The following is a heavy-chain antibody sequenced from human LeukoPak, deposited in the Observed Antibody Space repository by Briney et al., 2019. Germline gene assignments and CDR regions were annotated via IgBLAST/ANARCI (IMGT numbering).Heavy chain of an antibody. J-gene: IGHJ5*02. CDR1: GGSISSYY. Sequence: PSETLSLTCTVSGGSISSYYWSWIRQPPGKGLEWIGYIYYSGSTNYNPSLKSRVTISVDTSKNQFSLKLSSVTAADTAVYYCARGAYYDYVWGSYPLQGFDPWGQGTLVTVSS. CDR2: IYYSGST. D-gene: IGHD3-16*02. V-gene: IGHV4-59*01. CDR3: ARGAYYDYVWGSYPLQGFDP.